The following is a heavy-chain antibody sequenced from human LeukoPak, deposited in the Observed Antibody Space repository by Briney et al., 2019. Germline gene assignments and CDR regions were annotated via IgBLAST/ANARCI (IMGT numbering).Heavy chain of an antibody. CDR3: ARDLVVAGTGFGY. Sequence: GGSLRLSCAASAFTFDNYGMSWVRQAPGKGLEWVSGINWKGGTTGYADSVKGRFTISRDNAKKSLYLQMNSLRAEDTALYYCARDLVVAGTGFGYWGQGTLVTVSS. CDR2: INWKGGTT. V-gene: IGHV3-20*04. D-gene: IGHD6-19*01. J-gene: IGHJ4*02. CDR1: AFTFDNYG.